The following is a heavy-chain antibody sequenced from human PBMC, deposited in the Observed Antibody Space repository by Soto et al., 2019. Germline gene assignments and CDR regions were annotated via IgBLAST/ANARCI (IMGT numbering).Heavy chain of an antibody. CDR1: GGSVTNGDYY. Sequence: QLQLRESGPGLVKPSQTLSLTCTVSGGSVTNGDYYWTWIRQLPGKGLEWIGYISYSGSTFYNPSLKSRVSISVDKPMNRFSLRLNSVTAADTAVYYCARDPDHLPYYYYGMDVWGQGTAVTVSS. D-gene: IGHD3-3*02. CDR3: ARDPDHLPYYYYGMDV. CDR2: ISYSGST. V-gene: IGHV4-31*03. J-gene: IGHJ6*02.